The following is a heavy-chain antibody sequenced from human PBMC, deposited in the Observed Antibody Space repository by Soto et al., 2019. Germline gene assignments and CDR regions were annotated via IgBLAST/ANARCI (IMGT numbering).Heavy chain of an antibody. Sequence: EVQLLESGGGLVQPGGSLRLSCAASGFTFISYAMSWVRQAPGKGLEWVSAISGGGGSTYYADSVKGRFTISRDNSKNTLYLQMNSLRAEDTAVYYCAYFYCSGGSCYSAHYYFDYWGQGTLVTVSS. J-gene: IGHJ4*02. CDR2: ISGGGGST. CDR1: GFTFISYA. CDR3: AYFYCSGGSCYSAHYYFDY. D-gene: IGHD2-15*01. V-gene: IGHV3-23*01.